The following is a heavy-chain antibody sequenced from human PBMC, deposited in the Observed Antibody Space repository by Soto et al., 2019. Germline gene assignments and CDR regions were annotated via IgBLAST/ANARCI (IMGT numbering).Heavy chain of an antibody. CDR3: AKATRLDY. J-gene: IGHJ4*02. CDR2: LSKSGEST. CDR1: GFTFSSYA. V-gene: IGHV3-23*01. Sequence: EVELLESGGGLVQPGGSLRLSCAAFGFTFSSYAMNWVRQAPGKGLEWVSGLSKSGESTYYADSVKGRFTISRDNSKDTLYLQMNSLRDEDTAVYYCAKATRLDYWGQVTLVTVSS.